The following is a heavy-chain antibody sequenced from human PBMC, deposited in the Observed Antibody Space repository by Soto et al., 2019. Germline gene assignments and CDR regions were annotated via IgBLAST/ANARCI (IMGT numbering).Heavy chain of an antibody. CDR1: GGSISSGGYY. CDR2: IYYNGST. Sequence: PSETLSLTCTVSGGSISSGGYYWSWIRQHPGKGLEWIGYIYYNGSTYYNPSLKSRVTISVDTSKNQLSLKLSSVTAADTAVYYCASGPYYDFWSGYLPNYYYYMDVWGKGTTVTVSS. J-gene: IGHJ6*03. CDR3: ASGPYYDFWSGYLPNYYYYMDV. V-gene: IGHV4-31*03. D-gene: IGHD3-3*01.